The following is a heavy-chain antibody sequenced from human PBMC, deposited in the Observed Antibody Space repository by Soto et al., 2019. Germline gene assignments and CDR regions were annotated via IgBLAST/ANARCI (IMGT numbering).Heavy chain of an antibody. J-gene: IGHJ4*02. D-gene: IGHD2-15*01. CDR2: INAGNGNT. CDR3: ARAGGNYFDY. CDR1: GYTFTSYA. Sequence: QVQLVQSGAEVKKPGASVKVSCKASGYTFTSYAMHWVRQAPGQRLEWMGWINAGNGNTKYSQKFQXXVXIXXDKSASTAYMELSSLRSEDTAVYYCARAGGNYFDYWGQGTLVTVSS. V-gene: IGHV1-3*01.